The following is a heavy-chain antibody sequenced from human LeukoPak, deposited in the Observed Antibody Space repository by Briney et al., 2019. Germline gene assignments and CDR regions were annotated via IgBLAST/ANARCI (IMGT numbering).Heavy chain of an antibody. CDR1: GGSFSGYY. J-gene: IGHJ4*02. Sequence: SETLSLTCAVYGGSFSGYYWSWIRQPPGKGLEWIGEINHSGSTNYNPSLKSRVTISVDTSKNKFSLKLSSVTAADTAVYYCARTRGLLDYWGQGTLVTVSS. D-gene: IGHD5-12*01. CDR3: ARTRGLLDY. CDR2: INHSGST. V-gene: IGHV4-34*01.